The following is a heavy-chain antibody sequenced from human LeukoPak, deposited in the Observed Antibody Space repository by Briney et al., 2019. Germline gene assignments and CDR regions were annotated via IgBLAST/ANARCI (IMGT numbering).Heavy chain of an antibody. J-gene: IGHJ1*01. CDR1: GYTFTSYY. Sequence: GASVKVSCKASGYTFTSYYMHWVRQAPGQGLEWMGIINPSGGSTSYAQKFQGRVTMTRDTSTSTVYMELSSLRSEDTAVYYCASEAGYYYDSSGWCFQHWGQGTLVTVSS. CDR3: ASEAGYYYDSSGWCFQH. CDR2: INPSGGST. V-gene: IGHV1-46*01. D-gene: IGHD3-22*01.